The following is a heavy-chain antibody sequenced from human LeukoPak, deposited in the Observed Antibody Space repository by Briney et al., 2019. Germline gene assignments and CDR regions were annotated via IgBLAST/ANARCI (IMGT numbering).Heavy chain of an antibody. CDR3: ARKGSSGYYYYFDY. Sequence: ASVKVSCKASGGTFSSYAISWVRQAPGQGLEWMGRIIPILGIANYAQKFQGRVTITADKSTSTAYMELSSLRSEDTAVYYCARKGSSGYYYYFDYWGQGTLVTVSS. CDR1: GGTFSSYA. V-gene: IGHV1-69*04. J-gene: IGHJ4*02. CDR2: IIPILGIA. D-gene: IGHD3-22*01.